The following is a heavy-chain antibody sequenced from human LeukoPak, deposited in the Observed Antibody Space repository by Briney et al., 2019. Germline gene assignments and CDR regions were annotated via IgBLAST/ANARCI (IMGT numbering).Heavy chain of an antibody. CDR2: INHSGST. CDR3: AGDPKRSLRTTVNRNWFDP. CDR1: GGSFSGYY. D-gene: IGHD4-17*01. Sequence: PSETLSLTCAVYGGSFSGYYWSWIRQPPGKGLEWIGEINHSGSTNYNPSLKSRVTISVDTSKNQFSLKLSSVTAADTAVYYCAGDPKRSLRTTVNRNWFDPWGQGTLVTVSS. J-gene: IGHJ5*02. V-gene: IGHV4-34*01.